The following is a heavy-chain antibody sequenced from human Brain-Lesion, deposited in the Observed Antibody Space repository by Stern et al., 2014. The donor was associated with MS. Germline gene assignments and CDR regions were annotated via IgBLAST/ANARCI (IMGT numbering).Heavy chain of an antibody. CDR2: SDHSGST. CDR1: GGSISSSNW. V-gene: IGHV4-4*02. CDR3: ARFPASRPHVFDS. J-gene: IGHJ4*02. Sequence: QVQLVESGPGLVKPSGTLSLTCAVSGGSISSSNWWSWVRQSPGKGLEWIGESDHSGSTIYNPSLKSRVPVSVDKSTNRFSLTLGSVPAADTAVYFCARFPASRPHVFDSWGQGTLVTVSS. D-gene: IGHD6-13*01.